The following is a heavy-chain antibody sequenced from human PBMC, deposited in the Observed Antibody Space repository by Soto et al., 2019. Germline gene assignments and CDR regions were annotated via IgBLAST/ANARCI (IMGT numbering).Heavy chain of an antibody. V-gene: IGHV1-3*01. Sequence: ASVKVSCKASGYTFTSYAMHWVRQAPGQRLEWMGWINAGNGNTKYSQKFQGRVTITRDTSASTAYMELSSLRSEDTAVYYCARDRSSSGWYNFDYWGQGTLVTVSS. J-gene: IGHJ4*02. CDR3: ARDRSSSGWYNFDY. CDR2: INAGNGNT. D-gene: IGHD6-19*01. CDR1: GYTFTSYA.